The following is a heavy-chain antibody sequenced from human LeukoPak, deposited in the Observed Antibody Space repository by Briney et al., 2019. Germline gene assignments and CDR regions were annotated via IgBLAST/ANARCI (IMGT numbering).Heavy chain of an antibody. Sequence: PSETLSLTCTVSGGPISSYYWSWIRQPPGKGLEWIGYIYYSGSTNYNPSLKSRVTISVDTSKNQFSLKLSSVTAADTAVYYCARGGYGSSSHNWFDPWGQGTLVTVSS. D-gene: IGHD2-2*01. CDR1: GGPISSYY. V-gene: IGHV4-59*01. CDR3: ARGGYGSSSHNWFDP. CDR2: IYYSGST. J-gene: IGHJ5*02.